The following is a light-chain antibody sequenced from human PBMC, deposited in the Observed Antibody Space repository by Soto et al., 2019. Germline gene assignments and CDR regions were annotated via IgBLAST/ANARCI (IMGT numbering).Light chain of an antibody. V-gene: IGLV2-14*01. J-gene: IGLJ1*01. CDR1: SSDVGDYNF. Sequence: SVLTQPASVSGSPGQSIIISCTGTSSDVGDYNFVSWYQQHPGKAPKLVIYEVSNRPSGVSNRFSGSKSGNTASLTISGLQAEDEADYYCSSYTSSTTRGIYVFGTGTKLTVL. CDR3: SSYTSSTTRGIYV. CDR2: EVS.